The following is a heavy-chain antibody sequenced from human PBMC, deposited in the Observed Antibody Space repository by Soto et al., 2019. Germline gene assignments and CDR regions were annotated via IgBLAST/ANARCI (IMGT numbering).Heavy chain of an antibody. V-gene: IGHV4-39*01. J-gene: IGHJ4*02. CDR1: GGSISSSSYY. CDR3: ARIAAVAGVG. CDR2: IYYSGST. D-gene: IGHD6-19*01. Sequence: SETLSLTCTVSGGSISSSSYYWGWIRQPPGKGLEWIGSIYYSGSTYYNPSLKSRVTISVDTSKNQFSLKLSSVTAADTAVYYCARIAAVAGVGWGQGTLVTVPQ.